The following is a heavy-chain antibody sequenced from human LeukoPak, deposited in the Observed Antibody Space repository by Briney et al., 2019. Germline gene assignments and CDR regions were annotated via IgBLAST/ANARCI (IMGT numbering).Heavy chain of an antibody. V-gene: IGHV3-9*01. CDR2: ISWNSGSI. CDR3: TKSGSIVGAILPFDY. D-gene: IGHD1-26*01. J-gene: IGHJ4*02. Sequence: PGRPLRLSCAASGFTFDDYAMHWVRQAPGKGLEWVSGISWNSGSIGYADSVKGRFTISRDNAKNSLYLQMNSLRAEDTALYYCTKSGSIVGAILPFDYWGQGTLVTVSS. CDR1: GFTFDDYA.